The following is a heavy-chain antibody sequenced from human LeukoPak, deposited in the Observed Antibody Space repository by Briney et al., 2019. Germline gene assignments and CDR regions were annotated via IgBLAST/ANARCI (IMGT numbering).Heavy chain of an antibody. CDR1: GYTFTNYG. CDR2: FDPEDGET. CDR3: ATGRFTILFDY. Sequence: ASVKVSCKASGYTFTNYGVSWVRQAPGQGLEWMGGFDPEDGETIYAQKFQGRVTMTEDTSTDTAYMELSSLRSEDTAVYYCATGRFTILFDYWGQGTLVTVSS. V-gene: IGHV1-24*01. J-gene: IGHJ4*02. D-gene: IGHD3-10*01.